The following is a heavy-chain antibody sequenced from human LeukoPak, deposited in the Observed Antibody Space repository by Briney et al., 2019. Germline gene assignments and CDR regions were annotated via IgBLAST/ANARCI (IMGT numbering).Heavy chain of an antibody. J-gene: IGHJ4*02. CDR3: ARDLGAAAGFDY. CDR2: NIPIFGTA. V-gene: IGHV1-69*01. D-gene: IGHD6-13*01. Sequence: SVKVSCKASGGTFSSYAISWVRPAPGQGLEWMGGNIPIFGTANYAQKFQGRVTITADESTSTAYMELSSLRSEDTAVYYCARDLGAAAGFDYWGQGTLVTVSS. CDR1: GGTFSSYA.